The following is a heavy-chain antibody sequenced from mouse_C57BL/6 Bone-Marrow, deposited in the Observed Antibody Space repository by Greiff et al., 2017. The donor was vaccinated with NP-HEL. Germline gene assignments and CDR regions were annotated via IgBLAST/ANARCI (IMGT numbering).Heavy chain of an antibody. Sequence: QVQLQQPGAELVKPGASVKLSCKASGYTFTSYWMHWVKQRPGQGLEWIGMIHPNSGSTKYNEKFKSKATLTVDKSSSTAYMQLSSLTSEDSAVYYCARLRLRRGFAYWGQGTLVTVSA. CDR1: GYTFTSYW. J-gene: IGHJ3*01. D-gene: IGHD2-2*01. CDR3: ARLRLRRGFAY. V-gene: IGHV1-64*01. CDR2: IHPNSGST.